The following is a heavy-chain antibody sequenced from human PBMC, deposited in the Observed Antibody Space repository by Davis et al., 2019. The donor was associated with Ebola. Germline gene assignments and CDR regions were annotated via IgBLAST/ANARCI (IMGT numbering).Heavy chain of an antibody. J-gene: IGHJ4*02. Sequence: GESLKISCAASGFTFSGSSMHWVRQASGKGLEWVGRIRSKANSYATAYAASVKGRFTISRDDSKNTAYLQMNSLKTEDTAVYYCSADDYWGQGTLVTVSS. CDR1: GFTFSGSS. CDR2: IRSKANSYAT. V-gene: IGHV3-73*01. D-gene: IGHD2-2*01. CDR3: SADDY.